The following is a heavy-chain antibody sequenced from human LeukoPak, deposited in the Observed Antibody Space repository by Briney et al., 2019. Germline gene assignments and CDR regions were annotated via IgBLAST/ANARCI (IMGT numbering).Heavy chain of an antibody. V-gene: IGHV2-5*01. J-gene: IGHJ3*01. CDR1: GFSLRSLGVG. CDR3: AHSGSVDDFDF. D-gene: IGHD4-17*01. CDR2: IYWNDDK. Sequence: SGPTLVNPTQTLTLTCTFSGFSLRSLGVGVGWIRQPPGKALEWLALIYWNDDKRYSPSLNSRITVTKDTSKNQVVLTVTNMDPGDTATYYCAHSGSVDDFDFWGQGTRVTVSS.